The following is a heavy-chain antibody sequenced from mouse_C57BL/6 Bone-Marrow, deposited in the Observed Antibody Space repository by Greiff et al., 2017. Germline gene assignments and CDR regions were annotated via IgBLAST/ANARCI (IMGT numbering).Heavy chain of an antibody. CDR2: INPNNGGT. J-gene: IGHJ2*01. D-gene: IGHD1-1*01. V-gene: IGHV1-26*01. Sequence: EVQLQQSGPELVKPGASVKISCKASGYTFTDYYMNWVKQSHGKSLEWIGDINPNNGGTSYNQKFKGKATLTVDKSSSTAYMELRSLTSEDSAVYYCAIITTVVGGYWDQGTTLTVSS. CDR3: AIITTVVGGY. CDR1: GYTFTDYY.